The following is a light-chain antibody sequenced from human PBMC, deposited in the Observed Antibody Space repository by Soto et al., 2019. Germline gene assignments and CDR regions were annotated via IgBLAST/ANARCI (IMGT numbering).Light chain of an antibody. CDR3: HQYGSTPLYT. Sequence: EIVLTQSPGTLSLSPGERATLSCRASQSSSSSSLAWNQQKPGQAPRLLIYGASSRATGIPDRFSGSGSGTDFSLTISRLEPEDFAVYYCHQYGSTPLYTFGQGTTVAIK. CDR1: QSSSSSS. J-gene: IGKJ2*01. CDR2: GAS. V-gene: IGKV3-20*01.